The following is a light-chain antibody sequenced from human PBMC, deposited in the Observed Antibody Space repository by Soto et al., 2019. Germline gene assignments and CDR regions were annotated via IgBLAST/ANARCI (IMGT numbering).Light chain of an antibody. CDR3: QQTHGIPYT. Sequence: DIQMTQSPASLSASVGDRVTIACRASQSISTSVSWFQQTPGKAPELLIYAASSLQLGVPARFTGSGSGTDFTLTIIGLQPEDFEIYYCQQTHGIPYTFGQGTKLEIK. J-gene: IGKJ2*01. CDR2: AAS. CDR1: QSISTS. V-gene: IGKV1-39*01.